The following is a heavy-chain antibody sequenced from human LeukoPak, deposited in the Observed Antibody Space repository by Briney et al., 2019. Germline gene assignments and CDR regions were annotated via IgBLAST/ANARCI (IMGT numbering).Heavy chain of an antibody. CDR2: FDPEDGET. D-gene: IGHD2-15*01. CDR1: GYTLTELS. V-gene: IGHV1-24*01. Sequence: ATVKVSCKVSGYTLTELSMHWVRQAPGKGLEWMGGFDPEDGETIYAQKFQGRVTMTEDTSTDTAYVELSSLRSEDTAVYYCATVYRCSGGSCYSLYYYGMDVWGQGTTVTVSS. J-gene: IGHJ6*02. CDR3: ATVYRCSGGSCYSLYYYGMDV.